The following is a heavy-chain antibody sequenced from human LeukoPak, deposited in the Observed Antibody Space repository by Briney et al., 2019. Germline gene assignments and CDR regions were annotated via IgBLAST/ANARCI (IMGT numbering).Heavy chain of an antibody. Sequence: SVKVSCKASGGTFSSYAISWVRQAPGQGLEWMGGIIPIFGTANYAQKFQGRVTITTDESTSTAYMELSSLRSEDTAVYYCARGPRVQLYPNWFDPWGQGSLVTVSS. J-gene: IGHJ5*02. D-gene: IGHD5-18*01. V-gene: IGHV1-69*05. CDR1: GGTFSSYA. CDR3: ARGPRVQLYPNWFDP. CDR2: IIPIFGTA.